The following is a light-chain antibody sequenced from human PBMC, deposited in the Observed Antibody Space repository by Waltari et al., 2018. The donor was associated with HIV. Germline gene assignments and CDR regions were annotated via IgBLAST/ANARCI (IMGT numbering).Light chain of an antibody. CDR3: GAWDSGLSAWV. V-gene: IGLV1-51*01. J-gene: IGLJ3*02. CDR2: DNN. CDR1: SPHSGHNY. Sequence: VLTQPPSVSAAPGQKVTLSCSRTSPHSGHNYVSWYQQFPGTAPKLLIHDNNKRPSGIPDRFSGTKSGTSATLGITGLQTGDEAGYYCGAWDSGLSAWVFGGGTKLTVL.